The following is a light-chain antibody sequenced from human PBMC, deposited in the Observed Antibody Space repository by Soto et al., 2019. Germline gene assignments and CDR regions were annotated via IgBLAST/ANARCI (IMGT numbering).Light chain of an antibody. CDR2: GAS. J-gene: IGKJ1*01. Sequence: VMTQSPDTLSVSPGERATLSCRASQSVSGKLAWYQQKLGQAPRLLIYGASTRTTGIPAMFSGSGSGTEFTLTISSLQAEDFAIYYCQQYNNWRRTFGQGTKVDIK. CDR3: QQYNNWRRT. V-gene: IGKV3-15*01. CDR1: QSVSGK.